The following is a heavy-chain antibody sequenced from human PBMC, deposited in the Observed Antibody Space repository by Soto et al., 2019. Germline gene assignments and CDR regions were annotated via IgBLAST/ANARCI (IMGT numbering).Heavy chain of an antibody. V-gene: IGHV4-4*02. Sequence: PSETLSLTCAVSGDSITSSYWSWLRQPPGKGLEWIGEIYHSGSTNYNPSLKSRVTISVDTSKNQFSLKLSSVTAADTAVYYCARTPDYWGQGTLVTVSS. CDR1: GDSITSSYW. CDR2: IYHSGST. CDR3: ARTPDY. J-gene: IGHJ4*02.